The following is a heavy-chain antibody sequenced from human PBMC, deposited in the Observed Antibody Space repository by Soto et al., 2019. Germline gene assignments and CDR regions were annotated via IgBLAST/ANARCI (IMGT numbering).Heavy chain of an antibody. D-gene: IGHD1-1*01. J-gene: IGHJ4*02. V-gene: IGHV1-18*01. CDR2: VSAYNGEK. Sequence: QVQLVQSGPEVRQPGASVKVSCKASGYTFTNYGINWVRQAPGQGLEWMGGVSAYNGEKSYAQKVQDRITITTDTSTSTAYMELRSPRSDDTAVYYCARGSSTPASADHWGQGTLVTASS. CDR1: GYTFTNYG. CDR3: ARGSSTPASADH.